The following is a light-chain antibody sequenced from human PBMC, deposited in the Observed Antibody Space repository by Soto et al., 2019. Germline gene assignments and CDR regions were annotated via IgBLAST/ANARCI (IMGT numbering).Light chain of an antibody. V-gene: IGKV3-11*01. Sequence: EIGLTQSPATLSLSPGDRATLSCRAGQSVSRYLAWYQQKPGQAPRLLIHDTSTRATGVPDTFSGSGSGTEFTLTISSLQPEDSAKYYCQQRFSWPPTFGGGTHVEIQ. CDR2: DTS. J-gene: IGKJ4*01. CDR3: QQRFSWPPT. CDR1: QSVSRY.